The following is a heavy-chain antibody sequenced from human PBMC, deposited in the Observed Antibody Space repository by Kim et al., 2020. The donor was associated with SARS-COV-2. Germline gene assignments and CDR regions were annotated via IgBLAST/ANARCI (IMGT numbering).Heavy chain of an antibody. Sequence: YPGSGKGRFTHSREHAKDSLYLQMNSLRAGDTAVYYCARAAYGACGAFDIWGQGTIVTVSS. CDR3: ARAAYGACGAFDI. V-gene: IGHV3-13*01. D-gene: IGHD4-17*01. J-gene: IGHJ3*02.